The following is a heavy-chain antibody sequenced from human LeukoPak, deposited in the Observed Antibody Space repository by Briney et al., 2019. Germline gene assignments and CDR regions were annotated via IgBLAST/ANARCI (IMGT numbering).Heavy chain of an antibody. CDR3: ARARRDGLKFDY. J-gene: IGHJ4*02. CDR2: INHSGST. D-gene: IGHD5-24*01. CDR1: GGSFSGYY. Sequence: SETLSLTCAVYGGSFSGYYWSWIRQPPGKGLEWIGEINHSGSTNDNPSLKSRVTISVDKSKNQFSLKLSSMTAADTAVYYCARARRDGLKFDYWGQGALVTVSS. V-gene: IGHV4-34*01.